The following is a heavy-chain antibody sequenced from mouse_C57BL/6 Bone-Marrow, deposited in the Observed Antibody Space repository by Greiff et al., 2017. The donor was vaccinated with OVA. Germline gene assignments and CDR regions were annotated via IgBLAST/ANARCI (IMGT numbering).Heavy chain of an antibody. CDR2: ILPGSGST. V-gene: IGHV1-9*01. J-gene: IGHJ4*01. CDR1: GYTFTGYW. D-gene: IGHD2-5*01. Sequence: QVQLQQSGAELMKPGASVKLSCKATGYTFTGYWIEWVKQRPGHGLEWIGEILPGSGSTNYNEKFKGKATFTADTSSNTAYMHLSSLTTEDSASYDCASLFYYSNYDAMDYWGQGTSVTVSS. CDR3: ASLFYYSNYDAMDY.